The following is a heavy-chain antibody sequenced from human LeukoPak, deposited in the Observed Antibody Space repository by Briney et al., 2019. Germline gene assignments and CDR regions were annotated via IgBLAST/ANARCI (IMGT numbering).Heavy chain of an antibody. Sequence: GGSLRLSCAASGFTFSSYGMSWVRQAPGKGLEWVSAISGSGGSTYYADSVKGRFTISRDNAKNSLYLQMNSLRAEDTAVYYCARESGNFYYYYGMDVWGQGTTVTVSS. V-gene: IGHV3-23*01. D-gene: IGHD4-23*01. CDR1: GFTFSSYG. CDR2: ISGSGGST. CDR3: ARESGNFYYYYGMDV. J-gene: IGHJ6*02.